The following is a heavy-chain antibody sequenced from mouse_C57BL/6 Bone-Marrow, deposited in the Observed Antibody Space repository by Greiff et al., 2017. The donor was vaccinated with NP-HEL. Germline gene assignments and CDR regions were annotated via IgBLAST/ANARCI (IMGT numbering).Heavy chain of an antibody. CDR2: IDPSDSYT. CDR1: GYTFTSYW. Sequence: QVQLQQPGAELVMPGASVKLSCKASGYTFTSYWMHWVKQRPGQGLEWIGEIDPSDSYTNYNQKFKGKSTLTVDKSSSTAYMQLSSLTSEDSAVYYCARRVTTVVATDPLYAMDDWGQGTSVTVSS. V-gene: IGHV1-69*01. CDR3: ARRVTTVVATDPLYAMDD. J-gene: IGHJ4*01. D-gene: IGHD1-1*01.